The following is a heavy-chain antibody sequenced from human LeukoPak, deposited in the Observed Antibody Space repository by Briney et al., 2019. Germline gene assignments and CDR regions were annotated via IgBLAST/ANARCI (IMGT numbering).Heavy chain of an antibody. CDR3: ARSSSYFTYFDL. CDR1: GFTLRDYY. V-gene: IGHV3-11*04. J-gene: IGHJ2*01. Sequence: GGSLRLSCAVSGFTLRDYYMRWIRQAPGKGLEWISYMSSTGNTIYYAESVKGRFTVSRDSANNSMSLQMTSLRAEDSAVYYCARSSSYFTYFDLWGRDTLVTVSS. D-gene: IGHD2/OR15-2a*01. CDR2: MSSTGNTI.